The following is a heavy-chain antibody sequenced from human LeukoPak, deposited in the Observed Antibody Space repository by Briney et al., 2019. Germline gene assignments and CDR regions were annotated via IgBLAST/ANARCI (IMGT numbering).Heavy chain of an antibody. J-gene: IGHJ5*02. D-gene: IGHD3-10*01. Sequence: KPSETLSLTCAVYGGSFSGYYWSWIRQLPGKGLEWIGEINHSGSTNYNPSLKSRVTISVDTSKNQFSLKLSSVTAADTAVYYCARGMVRGVIDHNWFDPWGQGTLVTVSS. CDR2: INHSGST. CDR1: GGSFSGYY. V-gene: IGHV4-34*01. CDR3: ARGMVRGVIDHNWFDP.